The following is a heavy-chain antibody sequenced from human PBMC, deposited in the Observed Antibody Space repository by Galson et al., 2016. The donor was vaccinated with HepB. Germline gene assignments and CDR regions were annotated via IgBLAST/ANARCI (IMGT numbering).Heavy chain of an antibody. J-gene: IGHJ4*02. CDR2: ISSSSNTI. D-gene: IGHD2-15*01. Sequence: SLRLSCAASGFTFTTYTMNWVRQAPGKGLEWVSYISSSSNTIYYADSVKGRFTISRDDAKNSLYLQMNSLRDEDTAGDYCARDRIYCIGGDCYSGGFDYWGQGTLVTVSS. CDR3: ARDRIYCIGGDCYSGGFDY. V-gene: IGHV3-48*02. CDR1: GFTFTTYT.